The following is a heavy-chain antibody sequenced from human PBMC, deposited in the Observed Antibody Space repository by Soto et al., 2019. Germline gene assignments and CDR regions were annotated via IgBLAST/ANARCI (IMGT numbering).Heavy chain of an antibody. CDR3: ARAVWGATAFDY. D-gene: IGHD1-26*01. Sequence: QVQLQESGPGLVKPSQTLSLTCTVSGGSISSGGYYWSWIRQHPGKGLEWIGYIYYSGSTYYNPSLMSRVTISVDTSKNQCSLKLSSVTAADTAVYYCARAVWGATAFDYWGQGTLVTVSS. CDR2: IYYSGST. J-gene: IGHJ4*02. CDR1: GGSISSGGYY. V-gene: IGHV4-31*03.